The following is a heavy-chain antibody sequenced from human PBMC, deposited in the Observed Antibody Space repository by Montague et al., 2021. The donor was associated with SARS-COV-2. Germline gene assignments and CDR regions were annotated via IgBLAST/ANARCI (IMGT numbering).Heavy chain of an antibody. CDR1: GGALNSGPYY. CDR2: IRYSGYT. Sequence: SETLSLTCAVSGGALNSGPYYWGWIRQPPGKGLEWLASIRYSGYTYNHPSLRSRVTISVDLAKNQFSLKVSSVTAADTAVYYCAGENFSFYGMDVWGQGTTVTVSS. CDR3: AGENFSFYGMDV. J-gene: IGHJ6*02. V-gene: IGHV4-39*02.